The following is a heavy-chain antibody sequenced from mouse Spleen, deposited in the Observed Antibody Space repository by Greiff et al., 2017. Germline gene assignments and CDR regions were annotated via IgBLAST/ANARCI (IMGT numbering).Heavy chain of an antibody. CDR1: GYTFTDYY. J-gene: IGHJ4*01. Sequence: EVQLQQSGPVLVKPGASVKMSCKASGYTFTDYYMNWVKQSHGKSLEWIGVINPYNGGTSYNQKFKGKATLTVDKSSSTAYMELNSLTSEDSAVYYCARGGPAYYRYDYYAMDYWGQGTSVTVSS. D-gene: IGHD2-14*01. CDR3: ARGGPAYYRYDYYAMDY. V-gene: IGHV1-19*01. CDR2: INPYNGGT.